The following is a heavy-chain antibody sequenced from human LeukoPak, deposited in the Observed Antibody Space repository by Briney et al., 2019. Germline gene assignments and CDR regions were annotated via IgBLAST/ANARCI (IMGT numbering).Heavy chain of an antibody. V-gene: IGHV1-18*01. J-gene: IGHJ6*02. Sequence: GASVKVSCKASGYTFTSYGISWVRQAPGQGLEWMGWISAYNGNTNYAQKLQDRVTMTTDTSTSTAYMELRSLRSDDTAVYYCARDEDGRTIFGVVIWGPYYYYGMDVWGQGTTVTVSS. D-gene: IGHD3-3*01. CDR3: ARDEDGRTIFGVVIWGPYYYYGMDV. CDR1: GYTFTSYG. CDR2: ISAYNGNT.